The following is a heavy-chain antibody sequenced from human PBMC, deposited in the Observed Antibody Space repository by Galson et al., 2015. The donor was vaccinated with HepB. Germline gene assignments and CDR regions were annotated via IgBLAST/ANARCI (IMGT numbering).Heavy chain of an antibody. J-gene: IGHJ6*02. CDR2: INHSGST. Sequence: ETLSLTCAVYGGSFSGYYWSWIRQPPGKGLEWIGEINHSGSTNYNPSLKSRVTISVDTSKNQFSLKLSSVTAADTAVYYCARGYLLRYFDGYYYYYGMDVWGQGTTVTVSS. CDR3: ARGYLLRYFDGYYYYYGMDV. D-gene: IGHD3-9*01. CDR1: GGSFSGYY. V-gene: IGHV4-34*01.